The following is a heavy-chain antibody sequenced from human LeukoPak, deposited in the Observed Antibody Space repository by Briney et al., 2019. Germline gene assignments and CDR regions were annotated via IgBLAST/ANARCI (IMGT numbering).Heavy chain of an antibody. Sequence: SETLSLTCAVYGGSLSDSYWSWIRQPSGKGLEWIGEINHSGGTNYSPSLKSRVTISIDTAKNHFSLKLSSVTAADTAVYYCARGPTSIFDYWGQGTLVTVSS. D-gene: IGHD2/OR15-2a*01. V-gene: IGHV4-34*01. CDR3: ARGPTSIFDY. J-gene: IGHJ4*02. CDR2: INHSGGT. CDR1: GGSLSDSY.